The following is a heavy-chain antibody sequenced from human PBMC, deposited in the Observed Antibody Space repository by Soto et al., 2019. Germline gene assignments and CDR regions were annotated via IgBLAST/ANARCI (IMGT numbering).Heavy chain of an antibody. D-gene: IGHD2-15*01. CDR1: GYTFTGYY. CDR3: ARGIGYCSGCSCYYGMDV. V-gene: IGHV1-2*04. J-gene: IGHJ6*02. CDR2: INPNSGGT. Sequence: ASVKVSCKASGYTFTGYYMHWVRQAPGQGLEWMGWINPNSGGTNYAQKFQGWVTMTRDTSISTAYMELSRLRSDDTAVYYCARGIGYCSGCSCYYGMDVWGQGTRVTVCS.